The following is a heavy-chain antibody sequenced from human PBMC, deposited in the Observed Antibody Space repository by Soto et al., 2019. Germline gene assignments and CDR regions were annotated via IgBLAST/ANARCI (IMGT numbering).Heavy chain of an antibody. V-gene: IGHV1-3*01. D-gene: IGHD1-26*01. CDR2: INPANGNT. Sequence: QVQLVQSGAELKKPGASVNISCQASGFTFSDTLINWVRQGPGQRLEWMGWINPANGNTRYSEPFQGRVTISRLSSASTGYVALSDLTSEDTAVYYCARDIVSVGSRANDAFDVWGQGTMITVSS. CDR3: ARDIVSVGSRANDAFDV. J-gene: IGHJ3*01. CDR1: GFTFSDTL.